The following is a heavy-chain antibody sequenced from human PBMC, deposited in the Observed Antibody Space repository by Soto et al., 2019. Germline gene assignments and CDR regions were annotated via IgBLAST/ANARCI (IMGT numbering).Heavy chain of an antibody. CDR2: MNPNSGDT. J-gene: IGHJ4*02. Sequence: ASVKVSCKASGYTFTNYETIWVRQATGQGLEWMGWMNPNSGDTVYAQKFQGRLTLTRDTSINTAYMELSSLRLEDTAVYYCVKDPVSGGSGGAWFDYWGQGTLVTVSS. V-gene: IGHV1-8*01. D-gene: IGHD2-21*02. CDR3: VKDPVSGGSGGAWFDY. CDR1: GYTFTNYE.